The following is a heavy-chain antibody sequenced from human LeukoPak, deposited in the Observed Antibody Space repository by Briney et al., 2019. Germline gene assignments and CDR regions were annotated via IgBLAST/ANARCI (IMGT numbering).Heavy chain of an antibody. D-gene: IGHD2-21*02. CDR1: GLTFTNHG. V-gene: IGHV3-33*03. CDR2: VRNDGFDT. CDR3: TSWGDTTAEYFQR. J-gene: IGHJ1*01. Sequence: GTSLRLSCVTSGLTFTNHGFHWLRQAADKGLEWVAFVRNDGFDTYHSNSVKGRFTISRDNAQNSMYLQMNSLRVEDTAVYYCTSWGDTTAEYFQRWGQGTLVTVSS.